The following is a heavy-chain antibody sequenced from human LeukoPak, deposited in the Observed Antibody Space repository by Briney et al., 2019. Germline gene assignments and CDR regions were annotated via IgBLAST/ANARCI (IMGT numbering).Heavy chain of an antibody. CDR2: IIPILGIA. Sequence: SVKVSCKASGGTFSSYAISWVRQAPGQGLEWMGRIIPILGIANYAQKFQGRVTITADNSTSTAYMELSSLRSEDTAVYYCARDPDYGDPRYCDYWGQGTLVTVSS. D-gene: IGHD4-17*01. J-gene: IGHJ4*02. CDR1: GGTFSSYA. V-gene: IGHV1-69*04. CDR3: ARDPDYGDPRYCDY.